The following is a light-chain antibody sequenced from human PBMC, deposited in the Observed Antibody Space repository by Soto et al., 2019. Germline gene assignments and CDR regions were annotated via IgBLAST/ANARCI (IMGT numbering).Light chain of an antibody. J-gene: IGLJ1*01. V-gene: IGLV1-47*01. Sequence: QPVLTQPPSASGTPGQRVTISCSGSSSNIKSNYVYWYQQLPGTAPKLLIYRNDQRPSGVPDRFSGSKSGTSASLAISGLRSEDEADYYCATWDDSLSGYVFGTGTKVTVL. CDR1: SSNIKSNY. CDR3: ATWDDSLSGYV. CDR2: RND.